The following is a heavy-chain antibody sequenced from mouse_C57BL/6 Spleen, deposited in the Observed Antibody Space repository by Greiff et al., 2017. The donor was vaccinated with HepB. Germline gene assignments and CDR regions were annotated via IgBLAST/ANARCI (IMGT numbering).Heavy chain of an antibody. CDR2: IDPSDSYT. CDR1: GYTFTSYW. V-gene: IGHV1-50*01. CDR3: ARRGRAMDY. Sequence: QVQLQQPGAELVKPGASVKLSCKASGYTFTSYWMQWVKQRPGQSLEWIGEIDPSDSYTNYNQKFKGKATLTVDTSSSTAYMQLSSLTSEDSAVYYCARRGRAMDYWGQGTSVTVSS. J-gene: IGHJ4*01.